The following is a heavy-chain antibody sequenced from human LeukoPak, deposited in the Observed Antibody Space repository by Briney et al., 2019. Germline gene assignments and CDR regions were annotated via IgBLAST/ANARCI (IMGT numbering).Heavy chain of an antibody. V-gene: IGHV3-11*01. CDR1: GFTFSDYY. D-gene: IGHD4-17*01. CDR2: ISSSGSTI. CDR3: AKGSTTVTTGSFDY. J-gene: IGHJ4*02. Sequence: KPGGSLRLSCAASGFTFSDYYMSWIRQAPGKGLEWVSYISSSGSTIYYADSVKGRFTISRDNAKNSLYLQMNSLRAEDTALYSCAKGSTTVTTGSFDYWGQGTLVTVSS.